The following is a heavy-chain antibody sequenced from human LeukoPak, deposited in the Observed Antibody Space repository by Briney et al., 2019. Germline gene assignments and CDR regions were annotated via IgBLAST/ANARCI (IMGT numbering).Heavy chain of an antibody. CDR2: IYYSGST. J-gene: IGHJ4*02. Sequence: SETLSLTCTVSGGSISTSSYYWGWIRQPPGKGLEWIGTIYYSGSTYYNPSLKSRVTISVDMSKYQFSLKLSSVTAADTAVYYCATYSGSYPYYFDYWGQGTLVTVSS. D-gene: IGHD1-26*01. CDR3: ATYSGSYPYYFDY. V-gene: IGHV4-39*01. CDR1: GGSISTSSYY.